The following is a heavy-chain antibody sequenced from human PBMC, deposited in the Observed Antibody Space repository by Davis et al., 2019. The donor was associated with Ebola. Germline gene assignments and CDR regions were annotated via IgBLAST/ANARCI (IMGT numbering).Heavy chain of an antibody. V-gene: IGHV4-30-2*01. Sequence: LRLSCAVSGGSISSGGYSWSWIRQPPGKGLEWIGYIYHSGSTYYNPSLKSRVTISVDTSKNQFSLKMSSVTAADTAVYYCAREGRSGYSNWFDPWGQGTLVTVSS. CDR1: GGSISSGGYS. J-gene: IGHJ5*02. CDR2: IYHSGST. CDR3: AREGRSGYSNWFDP. D-gene: IGHD3-22*01.